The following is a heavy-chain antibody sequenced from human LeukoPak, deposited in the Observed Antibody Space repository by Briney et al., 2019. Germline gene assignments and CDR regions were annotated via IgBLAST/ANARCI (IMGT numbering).Heavy chain of an antibody. CDR3: ARDAGYSSSWYFDY. CDR2: IYSGGST. CDR1: GFTVSSNY. J-gene: IGHJ4*02. D-gene: IGHD6-13*01. V-gene: IGHV3-66*01. Sequence: PGGSLRLSCAASGFTVSSNYMSWVRQAPGKGLEWVSVIYSGGSTYYADSVKGRFTISRNNSKNTLYLQMNSLRAEDTAVYYCARDAGYSSSWYFDYWGQGTLVTVSS.